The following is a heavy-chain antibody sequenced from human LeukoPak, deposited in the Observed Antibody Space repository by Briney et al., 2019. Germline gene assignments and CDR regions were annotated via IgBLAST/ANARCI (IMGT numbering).Heavy chain of an antibody. D-gene: IGHD5-18*01. Sequence: GESLKISCKGSGYNFDTSWIALVRQIPGKGLEWLGIIYPSDSDTRYSPSFRGQVTISADKSISTAYLQWSSLKASDTAMYFCARSYGYHFDYWGQGTLVTVSS. J-gene: IGHJ4*02. V-gene: IGHV5-51*01. CDR3: ARSYGYHFDY. CDR2: IYPSDSDT. CDR1: GYNFDTSW.